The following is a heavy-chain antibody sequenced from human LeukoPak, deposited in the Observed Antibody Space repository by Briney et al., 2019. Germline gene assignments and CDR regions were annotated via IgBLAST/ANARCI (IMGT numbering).Heavy chain of an antibody. D-gene: IGHD1-26*01. CDR1: GFTFSSYA. J-gene: IGHJ5*02. Sequence: GGSLRLSCVASGFTFSSYAMSWVRQAPGKGLEWVSAISGSGGSKYYEDSVKGRFTISRDNSKNTLYLQMNSLRAEDTAVYYCAKDPGGGRTYWFDPWGQGTLVTVSS. CDR3: AKDPGGGRTYWFDP. V-gene: IGHV3-23*01. CDR2: ISGSGGSK.